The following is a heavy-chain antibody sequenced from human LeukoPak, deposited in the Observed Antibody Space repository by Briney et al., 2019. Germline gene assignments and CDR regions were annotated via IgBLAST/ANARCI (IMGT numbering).Heavy chain of an antibody. CDR2: ITSSSIYK. Sequence: GGSLRLSCAAPGFTFSSYSMNWVRQAPGKGLEWVPSITSSSIYKYYADSMKGRFTISRDNAKNSLYLQMNSLRAEDTAVYYCAELGITMIGGVWGKGTTVTISS. J-gene: IGHJ6*04. V-gene: IGHV3-21*01. CDR3: AELGITMIGGV. CDR1: GFTFSSYS. D-gene: IGHD3-10*02.